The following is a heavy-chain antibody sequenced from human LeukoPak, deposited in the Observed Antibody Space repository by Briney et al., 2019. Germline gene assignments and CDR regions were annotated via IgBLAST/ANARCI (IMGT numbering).Heavy chain of an antibody. CDR2: IYYSGST. V-gene: IGHV4-59*12. J-gene: IGHJ4*02. CDR1: GGSISSYY. D-gene: IGHD5-12*01. Sequence: SETLSLTCTVSGGSISSYYWSWFRQPPGKGLEWIGYIYYSGSTNYNPSLKSRVTISVDTSKNQFSLKLSSVTAADTAVYYCARFIVATNANFDYWGQATLVTVPS. CDR3: ARFIVATNANFDY.